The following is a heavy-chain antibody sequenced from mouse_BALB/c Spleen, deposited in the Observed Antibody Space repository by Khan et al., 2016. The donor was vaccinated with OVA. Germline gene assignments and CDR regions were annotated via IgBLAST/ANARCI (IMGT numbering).Heavy chain of an antibody. J-gene: IGHJ3*01. CDR1: GYTFSSSW. CDR3: ASYYGSRLAY. CDR2: IYPGNDDT. V-gene: IGHV1-80*01. Sequence: QVQLQQSGAELVRPGSSVKISCKASGYTFSSSWMNWVKQRPGQGLEWIGQIYPGNDDTDYNGKFKDKATLTADKSSRTAYMQLTSLTSEDSAVYFCASYYGSRLAYWGQGTLVTVSA. D-gene: IGHD1-1*01.